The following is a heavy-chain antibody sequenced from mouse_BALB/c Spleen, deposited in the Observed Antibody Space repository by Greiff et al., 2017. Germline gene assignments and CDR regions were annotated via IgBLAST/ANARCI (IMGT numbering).Heavy chain of an antibody. CDR3: TSSGYQAWCAY. D-gene: IGHD3-1*01. CDR1: GFTFSNYW. J-gene: IGHJ3*01. CDR2: IRLKSNNYAT. V-gene: IGHV6-6*02. Sequence: EVKLEESGGGLVQPGGSMKLSCVASGFTFSNYWMNWVRQSPEKGLEWVAEIRLKSNNYATHYAESVKGRFTISRDDSKSSVYLQMNNLRAEDTGIYYCTSSGYQAWCAYWGQGTLGTVSA.